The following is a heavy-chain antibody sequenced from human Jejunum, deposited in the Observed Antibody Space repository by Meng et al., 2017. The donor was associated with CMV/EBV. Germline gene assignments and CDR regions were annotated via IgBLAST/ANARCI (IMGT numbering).Heavy chain of an antibody. D-gene: IGHD6-19*01. J-gene: IGHJ5*02. CDR2: IRGKTNNYGT. CDR1: GFSFSASA. Sequence: SGFSFSASAMHWVRQAPGKGLEWIGFIRGKTNNYGTAHAASVRGRFTISRDDSKNTAYLHMTSLKIEDTALYYCCSLSSGWPGFDPWGQGTLVTVSS. CDR3: CSLSSGWPGFDP. V-gene: IGHV3-73*01.